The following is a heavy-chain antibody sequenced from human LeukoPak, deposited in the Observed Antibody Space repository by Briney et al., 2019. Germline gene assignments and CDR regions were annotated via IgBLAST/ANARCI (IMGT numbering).Heavy chain of an antibody. CDR1: GGSISSSNW. J-gene: IGHJ5*02. CDR3: ARENKYYYDSSANTGDWFDP. Sequence: SETLSLTCAVSGGSISSSNWWSWVRQPPGKGLEWIGEIYHSGSTNYNPSIKSRVTISVDKSKNQFSLKLSSVTAADTAVYYCARENKYYYDSSANTGDWFDPWGQGTLVTVSS. V-gene: IGHV4-4*02. D-gene: IGHD3-22*01. CDR2: IYHSGST.